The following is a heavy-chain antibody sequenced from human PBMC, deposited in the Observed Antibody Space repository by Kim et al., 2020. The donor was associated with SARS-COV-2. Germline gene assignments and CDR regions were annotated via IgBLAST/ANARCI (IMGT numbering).Heavy chain of an antibody. Sequence: GGSLRLSCAASGFTFSSYGMHWVRQAPGKGLEWVAVIWYDGSNKYYADSVKGRFTISRDNSKNTLYLQMNSLRAEDTAVYYCAKDRFWGSGSYYPRVFDYWGQGTLVTVSS. V-gene: IGHV3-33*06. CDR2: IWYDGSNK. D-gene: IGHD3-10*01. CDR1: GFTFSSYG. J-gene: IGHJ4*02. CDR3: AKDRFWGSGSYYPRVFDY.